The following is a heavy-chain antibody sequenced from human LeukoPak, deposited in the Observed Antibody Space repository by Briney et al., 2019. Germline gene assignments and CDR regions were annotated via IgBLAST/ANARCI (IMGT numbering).Heavy chain of an antibody. D-gene: IGHD6-13*01. CDR2: IYPGDSDS. J-gene: IGHJ4*02. V-gene: IGHV5-51*01. CDR1: GXNFTSYW. CDR3: ARRRGSSWAIFDY. Sequence: GESLKISCKGSGXNFTSYWIGWVRQMPGKGLEWMGIIYPGDSDSRYSPSFQGQVTISVDKSISTAYLQWSSLKASDTAMYYCARRRGSSWAIFDYWGQGTLVTVPS.